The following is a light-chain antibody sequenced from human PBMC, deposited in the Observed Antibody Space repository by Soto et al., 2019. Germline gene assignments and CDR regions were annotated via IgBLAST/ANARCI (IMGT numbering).Light chain of an antibody. CDR2: GAS. V-gene: IGKV3-15*01. J-gene: IGKJ1*01. Sequence: EIVITQAPATLSVSPVERATISCRASQSVSSDLAWYQQKPGQAPRLLIYGASTRATGIPARFSGSGSGTDFTLTISRLEPEDFAVYYCQQYNEWPETFGQGTKVDIK. CDR1: QSVSSD. CDR3: QQYNEWPET.